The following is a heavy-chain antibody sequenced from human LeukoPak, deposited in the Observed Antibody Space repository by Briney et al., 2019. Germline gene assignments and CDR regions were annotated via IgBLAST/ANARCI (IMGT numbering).Heavy chain of an antibody. Sequence: ASVKVSCKASGYTFTSYDINWVRQATGQGLEWMGWMNPNSGNTGYAQKFQGRATITRNTSISTAYMELSSLRSEDTAVYYCARGPRGLLWFGESTNLYYYYMDVWGKGTTVTVSS. D-gene: IGHD3-10*01. J-gene: IGHJ6*03. CDR1: GYTFTSYD. CDR2: MNPNSGNT. CDR3: ARGPRGLLWFGESTNLYYYYMDV. V-gene: IGHV1-8*03.